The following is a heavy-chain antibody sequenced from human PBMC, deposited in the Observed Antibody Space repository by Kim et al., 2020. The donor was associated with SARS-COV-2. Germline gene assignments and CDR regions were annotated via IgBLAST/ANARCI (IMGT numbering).Heavy chain of an antibody. CDR1: GGSFSGYY. Sequence: SETLSLTCAVYGGSFSGYYWSWIRQPPGKGLEWIGEINHSGSTNYNPSLKSRVTISVDTSKNQFSLKLSSVTAADTAVYYCARGHIRDGMDVWGQGTTVTVSS. D-gene: IGHD2-21*01. J-gene: IGHJ6*02. V-gene: IGHV4-34*01. CDR3: ARGHIRDGMDV. CDR2: INHSGST.